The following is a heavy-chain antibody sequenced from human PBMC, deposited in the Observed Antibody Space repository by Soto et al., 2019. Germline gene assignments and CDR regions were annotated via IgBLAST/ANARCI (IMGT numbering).Heavy chain of an antibody. J-gene: IGHJ4*02. V-gene: IGHV3-30*18. CDR1: GFTFSSYG. Sequence: GGSLILSCAASGFTFSSYGMHWVRQAPGKGLEWVAVISYDGSNKYYADSVKGRFTISRDNSKNTLYLQMNSLRAEDTAVYYCAKELRASFDYWGQGTLVTVSS. CDR3: AKELRASFDY. CDR2: ISYDGSNK. D-gene: IGHD4-17*01.